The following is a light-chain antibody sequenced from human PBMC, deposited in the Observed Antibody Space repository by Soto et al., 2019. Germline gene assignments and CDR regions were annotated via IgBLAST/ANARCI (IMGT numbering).Light chain of an antibody. CDR3: QQRNNWPPTWT. CDR2: GAS. V-gene: IGKV3-11*01. CDR1: QSVGSY. Sequence: ETVLTQSPATLSLSPGARATLSCRASQSVGSYLAWYQQKPGQAPRLLIHGASNRAPGIPARFRGSGSGTDFTLTISSLEPEDFAVYYCQQRNNWPPTWTVGQGTKVDIK. J-gene: IGKJ1*01.